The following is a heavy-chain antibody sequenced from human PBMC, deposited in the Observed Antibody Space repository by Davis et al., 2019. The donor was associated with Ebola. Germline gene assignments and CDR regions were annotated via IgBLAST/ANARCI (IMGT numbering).Heavy chain of an antibody. V-gene: IGHV3-7*01. Sequence: GESLKISCAASGFSLSGYWMGWVRQAPGQGLEWVANMNRDGSERYYVNSVKGRFTISRDNAKNSLYLQMNSLRAEDTAVYYCARGAGDFDYWGQGTLVTVSS. D-gene: IGHD6-19*01. CDR3: ARGAGDFDY. CDR1: GFSLSGYW. CDR2: MNRDGSER. J-gene: IGHJ4*02.